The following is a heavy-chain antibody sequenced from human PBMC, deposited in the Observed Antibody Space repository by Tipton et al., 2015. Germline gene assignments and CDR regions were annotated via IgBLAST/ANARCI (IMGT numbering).Heavy chain of an antibody. Sequence: TLSLTCTVSVGSVSSADYYWSWIRQPPGKGLEWIGYIYYSGSTNYNPSLKSRVTISVDTSKNQFSLKLSSVTAADTAVYYCARENGSGYLGYWGQGALVTVSS. CDR1: VGSVSSADYY. V-gene: IGHV4-61*08. D-gene: IGHD3-22*01. J-gene: IGHJ4*02. CDR2: IYYSGST. CDR3: ARENGSGYLGY.